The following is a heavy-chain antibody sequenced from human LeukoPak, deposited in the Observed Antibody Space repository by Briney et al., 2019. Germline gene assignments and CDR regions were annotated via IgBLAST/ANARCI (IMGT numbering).Heavy chain of an antibody. D-gene: IGHD2-15*01. CDR3: AAIDSKNYFDY. CDR1: GVSISRYF. CDR2: IYISGST. J-gene: IGHJ4*02. Sequence: SETLSLTCTVSGVSISRYFWGWIRQPAGKGLEWIGRIYISGSTNYNPSLKSRVTLSVDTSKNQFSLNLRSVTAADTAVYYCAAIDSKNYFDYWGQGTLVTVSS. V-gene: IGHV4-4*07.